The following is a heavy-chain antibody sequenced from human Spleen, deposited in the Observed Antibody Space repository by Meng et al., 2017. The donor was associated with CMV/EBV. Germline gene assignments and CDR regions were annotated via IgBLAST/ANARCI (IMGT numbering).Heavy chain of an antibody. D-gene: IGHD2-8*01. CDR3: ARGGNGVCPTH. J-gene: IGHJ4*02. Sequence: QVRLQASGPGLVKPSQTLSLTCTGSGGSIGSGDYYWSWIRQPPGKGLEWIGYIYYSGSTYYNPSLKSRVTISVDTSKNQFSLKLSSVTAADTAVYYCARGGNGVCPTHWGQGTLVTVSS. CDR1: GGSIGSGDYY. CDR2: IYYSGST. V-gene: IGHV4-30-4*08.